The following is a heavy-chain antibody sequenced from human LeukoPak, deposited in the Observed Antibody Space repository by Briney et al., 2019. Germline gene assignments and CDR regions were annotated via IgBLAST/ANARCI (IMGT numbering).Heavy chain of an antibody. J-gene: IGHJ3*02. D-gene: IGHD3-16*01. Sequence: PSETLSLTCTVSGGSISSYYWSWIRQPPGKGLEWIGYIYYSGSTNYNPSLTSRATISVDTSKNQFSLKLSSVTAADTAVYYCARTEGAGRMGGAFDIWGQGTMVTVSS. CDR3: ARTEGAGRMGGAFDI. CDR2: IYYSGST. CDR1: GGSISSYY. V-gene: IGHV4-59*01.